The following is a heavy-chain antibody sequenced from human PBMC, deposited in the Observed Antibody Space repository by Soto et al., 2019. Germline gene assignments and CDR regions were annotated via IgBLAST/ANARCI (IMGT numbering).Heavy chain of an antibody. CDR2: IIPIFGTA. D-gene: IGHD3-16*02. Sequence: SVKVSCKASGGTFSSYAISWLRQAPGQGLEWMGGIIPIFGTANYAQKFQGRVTITADESTSTAYMELSSLRSEDTAVYYCARSSGGVFGIIIEGSNWLAPWGQGSLVTVSS. J-gene: IGHJ5*02. CDR1: GGTFSSYA. V-gene: IGHV1-69*13. CDR3: ARSSGGVFGIIIEGSNWLAP.